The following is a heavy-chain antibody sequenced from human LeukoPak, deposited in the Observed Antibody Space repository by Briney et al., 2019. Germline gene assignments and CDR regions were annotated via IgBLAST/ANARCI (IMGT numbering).Heavy chain of an antibody. Sequence: GASVKVSCKASGYTFTGYYMHWVRQAPGQGLEWMGWINPNSGGTNYAQKFQGRVTMTRDTSISTAYMELSRLRSDDTAVYYCARVGVYYYDSSGYDYWGQGTLVTVSS. CDR2: INPNSGGT. D-gene: IGHD3-22*01. CDR1: GYTFTGYY. CDR3: ARVGVYYYDSSGYDY. J-gene: IGHJ4*02. V-gene: IGHV1-2*02.